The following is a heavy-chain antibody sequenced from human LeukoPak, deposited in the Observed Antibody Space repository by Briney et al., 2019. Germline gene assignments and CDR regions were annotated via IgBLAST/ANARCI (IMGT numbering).Heavy chain of an antibody. Sequence: PGGSLRLSCAASGFTFSGSAMHWVRQASGKGLEWVGRIRTKANSYATVYAASVKGRFTISRDDSKNTAYLQMNSLKTEDTTVYYCTRSTALRAGYYGMDVWGQGTTVTVSS. CDR2: IRTKANSYAT. V-gene: IGHV3-73*01. D-gene: IGHD5/OR15-5a*01. J-gene: IGHJ6*02. CDR1: GFTFSGSA. CDR3: TRSTALRAGYYGMDV.